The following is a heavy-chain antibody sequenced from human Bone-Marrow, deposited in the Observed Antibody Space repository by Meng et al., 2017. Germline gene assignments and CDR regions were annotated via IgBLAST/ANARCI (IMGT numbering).Heavy chain of an antibody. CDR2: IYYSGST. CDR1: GVSISSSSYY. J-gene: IGHJ5*02. Sequence: SETLSLTCTVSGVSISSSSYYWGWIRQPPGQGLEWIGSIYYSGSTYYNPSLKSRVTISVDTSKSQFSLRLSSVTAAGTAVYCCAREGLGSSWYWGWFDPWGQGTLVTVSS. CDR3: AREGLGSSWYWGWFDP. D-gene: IGHD6-13*01. V-gene: IGHV4-39*07.